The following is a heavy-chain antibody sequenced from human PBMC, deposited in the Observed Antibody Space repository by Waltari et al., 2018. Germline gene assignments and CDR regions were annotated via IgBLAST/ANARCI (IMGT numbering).Heavy chain of an antibody. CDR3: ARDGGVSYDFWSGYSPQSLYGMDV. CDR1: GFTFSSYS. V-gene: IGHV3-21*01. Sequence: EVQLVESGGGLVKPGGSLRLSCAASGFTFSSYSMNWVRQAPGKGLEWVSSISSSSSYIYYADSVKGRFTISRDNAKNSLYLQMNSLRAEDTAVYYCARDGGVSYDFWSGYSPQSLYGMDVWGQGTTVTVSS. CDR2: ISSSSSYI. D-gene: IGHD3-3*01. J-gene: IGHJ6*02.